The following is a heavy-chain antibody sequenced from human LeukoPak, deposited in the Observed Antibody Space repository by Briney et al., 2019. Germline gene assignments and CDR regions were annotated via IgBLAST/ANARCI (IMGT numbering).Heavy chain of an antibody. V-gene: IGHV3-74*01. CDR3: ARDLGQYYDTSDNWFDP. CDR2: INSDGINT. D-gene: IGHD3-22*01. CDR1: GFTFSNYW. Sequence: PGGSLRLSCAASGFTFSNYWMHWVRKAPGKGLVWVSLINSDGINTSYADSVKGRFTISRDNAKNTLNLQMNSLRAEDTAVYYCARDLGQYYDTSDNWFDPWGQGTLVTVSS. J-gene: IGHJ5*02.